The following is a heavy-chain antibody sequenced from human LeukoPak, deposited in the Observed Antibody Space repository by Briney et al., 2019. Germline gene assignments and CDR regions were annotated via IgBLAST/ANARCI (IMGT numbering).Heavy chain of an antibody. CDR2: ISGSGGST. J-gene: IGHJ3*02. CDR3: AKDPRYPKLLWFGEETDAFDI. D-gene: IGHD3-10*01. CDR1: GFTFSSYA. V-gene: IGHV3-23*01. Sequence: GGSLRLSCAASGFTFSSYAMSWVRQAPGKGLEWVSAISGSGGSTYYADSVKGRFTISRDNSKNTLYLQMNSLRAEDTAVYYCAKDPRYPKLLWFGEETDAFDIWGQGTMVTVSS.